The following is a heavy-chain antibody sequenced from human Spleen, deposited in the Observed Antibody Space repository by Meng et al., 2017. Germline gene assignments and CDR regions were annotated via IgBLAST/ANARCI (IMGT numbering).Heavy chain of an antibody. CDR2: IYHLGST. D-gene: IGHD6-19*01. CDR1: GGSIRSSNW. Sequence: QGQLQHVGAGLLKSSETLSLPCAVSGGSIRSSNWWSWVRQPPGKGLEWIGEIYHLGSTNYNPSLKSRVTISVDKSKTQFSLKVTSVTAADTAVYYCAVFSSGWGPFDCWGQGTLVTVSS. V-gene: IGHV4-4*02. CDR3: AVFSSGWGPFDC. J-gene: IGHJ4*01.